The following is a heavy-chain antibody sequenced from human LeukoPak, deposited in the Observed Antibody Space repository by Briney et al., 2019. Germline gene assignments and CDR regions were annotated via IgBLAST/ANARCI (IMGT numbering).Heavy chain of an antibody. CDR2: IYYSGST. V-gene: IGHV4-39*01. CDR3: ARVLPGGYSYVHY. Sequence: PSETLSLTCTVSGGSISSSSYYWGWIRQPPGKGLEWIGSIYYSGSTYYNPSLKSRVTISVDTSKNQFSLKLSSVTAADTAVYYCARVLPGGYSYVHYWGQGTLVTVSS. CDR1: GGSISSSSYY. D-gene: IGHD5-18*01. J-gene: IGHJ4*02.